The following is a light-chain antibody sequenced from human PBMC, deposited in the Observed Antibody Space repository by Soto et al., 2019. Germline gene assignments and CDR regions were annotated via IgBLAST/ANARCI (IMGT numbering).Light chain of an antibody. J-gene: IGLJ3*02. CDR2: AVS. V-gene: IGLV2-14*01. Sequence: QSALTQPASVYGSPGQSITISCTGTSNDVGAYNHVSWYQHHPGKAPQLMIYAVSNRPSGVSNRFSGSKSGNTASLTISGLQAEDEADSYCCSHTSNSALNWVFGGGTKVTVL. CDR3: CSHTSNSALNWV. CDR1: SNDVGAYNH.